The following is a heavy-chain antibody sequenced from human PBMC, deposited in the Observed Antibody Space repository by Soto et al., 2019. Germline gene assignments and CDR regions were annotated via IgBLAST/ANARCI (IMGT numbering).Heavy chain of an antibody. J-gene: IGHJ4*02. Sequence: SVKVSCKASGGTFSSYAISWVRQAPGQGLEWMGGIIPIFGTANYAQKFQGRVTITADESTSTAYMELSSLRSEDTAVYYCARDGNYCTNGVCYFIFDYWGQGTLVTVSS. V-gene: IGHV1-69*13. D-gene: IGHD2-8*01. CDR2: IIPIFGTA. CDR3: ARDGNYCTNGVCYFIFDY. CDR1: GGTFSSYA.